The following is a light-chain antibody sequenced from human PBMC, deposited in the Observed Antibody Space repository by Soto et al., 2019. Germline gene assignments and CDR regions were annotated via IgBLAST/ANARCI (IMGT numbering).Light chain of an antibody. Sequence: DIVMTQSPDSLAVSLGERATINCKSNQSVLYSSNNKNYLAWYQQKPGQPPKLLIYWLSTRESGVPDRFSGSGSGTDFTLTISSLQAEDVAVYYCQQYYSTPLTFGGGTKVEIK. V-gene: IGKV4-1*01. CDR3: QQYYSTPLT. CDR2: WLS. CDR1: QSVLYSSNNKNY. J-gene: IGKJ4*01.